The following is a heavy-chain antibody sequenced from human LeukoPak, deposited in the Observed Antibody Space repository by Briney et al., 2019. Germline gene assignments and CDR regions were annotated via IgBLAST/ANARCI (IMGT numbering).Heavy chain of an antibody. D-gene: IGHD1-14*01. Sequence: GGSLRLSCAASGFTFSTFWMNWVRQAPGKGLEWVANIKQDGSETYYVDSVKGRFTISRDNAKNLLYLQMSSLRAEDTAVYYCASDPHHASRMDVWGQGTTVTVSS. CDR1: GFTFSTFW. J-gene: IGHJ6*02. V-gene: IGHV3-7*01. CDR3: ASDPHHASRMDV. CDR2: IKQDGSET.